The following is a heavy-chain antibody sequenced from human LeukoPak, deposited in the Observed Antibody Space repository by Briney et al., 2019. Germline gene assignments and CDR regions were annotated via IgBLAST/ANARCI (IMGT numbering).Heavy chain of an antibody. V-gene: IGHV3-53*01. Sequence: PGGSLRLSCAASGFTVSSNYMSWVRQAPGKGLEWVSVIYSGGSTYYADSVKGRFTISRHNSKNTLYLQMNSLRAEDTALYYCARVLRYFDWLVPDYWGQGTLVTVSS. CDR2: IYSGGST. CDR3: ARVLRYFDWLVPDY. CDR1: GFTVSSNY. J-gene: IGHJ4*02. D-gene: IGHD3-9*01.